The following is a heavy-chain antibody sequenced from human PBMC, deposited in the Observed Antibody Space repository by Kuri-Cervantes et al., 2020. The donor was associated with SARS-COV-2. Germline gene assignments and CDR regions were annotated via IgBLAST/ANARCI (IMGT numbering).Heavy chain of an antibody. V-gene: IGHV1-24*01. Sequence: ASVKVSCKIRGSELGMNWVRQAPGRGLEWMGYFHPEDGAIYALNFHGRVTMTADTSTGTAYMELGSLRSDDTAVYYCATLKGILLPIGTLDPWGQGTLVTVSS. CDR1: GSELG. CDR3: ATLKGILLPIGTLDP. J-gene: IGHJ5*02. D-gene: IGHD2-21*01. CDR2: FHPEDGA.